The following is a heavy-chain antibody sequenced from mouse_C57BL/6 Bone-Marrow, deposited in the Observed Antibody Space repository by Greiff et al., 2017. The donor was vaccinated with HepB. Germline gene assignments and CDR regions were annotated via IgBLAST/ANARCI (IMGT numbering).Heavy chain of an antibody. J-gene: IGHJ1*03. V-gene: IGHV1-26*01. CDR3: ARYGSSYDWYFDV. Sequence: EVQLQQSGPELVKPGASVKISCKASGYTFTDYYMNWVKQSHGKSLEWIGRIDPNSGGTKYNEKFKSKATLTVDKPSSTAYMQLSSLTSEDSAVYYCARYGSSYDWYFDVWGTGTTVTVSS. D-gene: IGHD1-1*01. CDR2: IDPNSGGT. CDR1: GYTFTDYY.